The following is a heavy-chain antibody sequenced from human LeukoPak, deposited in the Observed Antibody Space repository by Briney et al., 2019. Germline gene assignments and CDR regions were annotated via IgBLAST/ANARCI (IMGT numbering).Heavy chain of an antibody. V-gene: IGHV4-39*01. J-gene: IGHJ4*02. Sequence: PSETLSLTCTVSGGSISSGNYHWGWIRQPPGKGLEWIGSLYYSGSTYYNPSLKSRVTISVDTSKNQFTLRLSSVTAADTAVYYCARLSRADCSGGSCYLNYFDYWGPGTLVTVSS. CDR2: LYYSGST. CDR1: GGSISSGNYH. CDR3: ARLSRADCSGGSCYLNYFDY. D-gene: IGHD2-15*01.